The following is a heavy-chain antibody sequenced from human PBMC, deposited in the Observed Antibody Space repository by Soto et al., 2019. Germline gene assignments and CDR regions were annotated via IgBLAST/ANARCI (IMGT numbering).Heavy chain of an antibody. Sequence: PSETLSLTCSVSGDSINSRYWSWIRQPPGKGLEWIGYIDYVGSTNYAPSLQSRVTMSVDTSKNQVSLKLRYVTAANTAVYYCVRQTGNYFDFWGQGTMVAVYS. CDR2: IDYVGST. V-gene: IGHV4-59*11. CDR3: VRQTGNYFDF. J-gene: IGHJ4*02. CDR1: GDSINSRY.